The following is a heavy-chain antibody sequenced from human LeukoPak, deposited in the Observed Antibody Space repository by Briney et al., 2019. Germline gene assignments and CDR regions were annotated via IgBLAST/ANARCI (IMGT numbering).Heavy chain of an antibody. CDR1: GGSISSGSYY. J-gene: IGHJ5*02. CDR2: IYYSGST. V-gene: IGHV4-39*07. Sequence: SETLSLTCTVSGGSISSGSYYWGWIRQPPGKGLEWIGSIYYSGSTYYNPSLKSRVTISVDTSKNQFSLKLSSVTAADTAVYYCVGVDFWSGYFWNWFDPWGQGTLVTVSS. D-gene: IGHD3-3*01. CDR3: VGVDFWSGYFWNWFDP.